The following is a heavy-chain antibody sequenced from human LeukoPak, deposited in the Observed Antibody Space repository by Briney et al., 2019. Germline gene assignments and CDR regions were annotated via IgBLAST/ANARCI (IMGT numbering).Heavy chain of an antibody. CDR1: GGSISSGGYS. CDR2: IYYSGST. J-gene: IGHJ5*02. V-gene: IGHV4-61*08. CDR3: ARVLSPMYSGSWYGAGGFDP. D-gene: IGHD6-13*01. Sequence: PSETLSLTCAVSGGSISSGGYSWSWIRQPPGKGLEWIGYIYYSGSTNYNPSLKSRVTISVDTSKNQFSLKLSSVTAADTAVYYCARVLSPMYSGSWYGAGGFDPWGQGTLVTVSS.